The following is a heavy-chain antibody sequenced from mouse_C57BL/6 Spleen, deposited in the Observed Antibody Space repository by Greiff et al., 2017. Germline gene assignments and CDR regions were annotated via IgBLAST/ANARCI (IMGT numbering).Heavy chain of an antibody. V-gene: IGHV5-6*01. D-gene: IGHD1-1*01. J-gene: IGHJ4*01. CDR3: ARLGGSSSYAMDY. CDR1: GFTFSSYG. Sequence: EVMLVESGGDLVKPGGSLKLSCAASGFTFSSYGMSWVRQTPDKRLEWVATISSGGSYTYYPDSVKGRFTISRDNAKNTLYLQMSSLKSEDTAMYDCARLGGSSSYAMDYWGQGTSVTVSS. CDR2: ISSGGSYT.